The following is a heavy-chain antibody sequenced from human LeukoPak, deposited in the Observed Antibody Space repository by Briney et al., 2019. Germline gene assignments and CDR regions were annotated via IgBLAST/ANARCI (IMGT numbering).Heavy chain of an antibody. CDR3: ARLVGANN. Sequence: GGSLRLPCAASGFTFSDHDMDWVRQAPGKGLEWVGRVRKKTNSYTTEYAASVKGRFTISRDDSQNSLYLQMNSLTAEDTAVYYCARLVGANNWGQGTLVIVSS. D-gene: IGHD1-26*01. J-gene: IGHJ4*02. CDR1: GFTFSDHD. CDR2: VRKKTNSYTT. V-gene: IGHV3-72*01.